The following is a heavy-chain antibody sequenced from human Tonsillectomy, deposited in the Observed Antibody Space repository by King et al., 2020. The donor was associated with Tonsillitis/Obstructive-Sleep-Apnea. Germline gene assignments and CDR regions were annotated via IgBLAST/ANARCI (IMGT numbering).Heavy chain of an antibody. CDR2: IYYSGST. CDR1: HGSISSSSYF. Sequence: QLQESGPGLVKPSETLSLTCTVSHGSISSSSYFWGWIRQPPGKGLEWIGNIYYSGSTYYKPSLKSRVTISVDTSKNQFSLNLSSVTAADTPVYYCASHGSATVLSHFYNWGQGTLVTVSS. V-gene: IGHV4-39*01. CDR3: ASHGSATVLSHFYN. D-gene: IGHD4-11*01. J-gene: IGHJ4*02.